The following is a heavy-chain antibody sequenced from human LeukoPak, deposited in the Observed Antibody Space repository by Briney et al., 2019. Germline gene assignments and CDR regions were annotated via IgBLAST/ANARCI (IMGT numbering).Heavy chain of an antibody. D-gene: IGHD1-26*01. Sequence: GGSLRLSCAASGSTFSHYWMHWVRQAPGKGLVWVSRINPDGSRTDYADSVAGRFTISRDNAKNTLYLQMNSLRADDTAVYYCSWDHTGKEDIWGQGTMVTVSS. J-gene: IGHJ3*02. CDR3: SWDHTGKEDI. CDR2: INPDGSRT. CDR1: GSTFSHYW. V-gene: IGHV3-74*01.